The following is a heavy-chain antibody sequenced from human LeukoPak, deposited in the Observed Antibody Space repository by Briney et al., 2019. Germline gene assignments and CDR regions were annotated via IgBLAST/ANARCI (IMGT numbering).Heavy chain of an antibody. CDR1: GFXFSDYY. D-gene: IGHD6-13*01. CDR2: ISRNSYT. V-gene: IGHV3-11*06. J-gene: IGHJ4*02. Sequence: GGSLRLSCAASGFXFSDYYMSWIRQAPGKGLEWVSYISRNSYTNYADSVKGRFTISRDNAKNSLYLQMASLRAEDTAVYYCARMGIAAVGAYYFDYWGQGTLVAVSS. CDR3: ARMGIAAVGAYYFDY.